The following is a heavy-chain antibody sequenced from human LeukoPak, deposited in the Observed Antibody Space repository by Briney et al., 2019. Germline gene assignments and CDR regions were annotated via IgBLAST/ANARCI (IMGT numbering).Heavy chain of an antibody. CDR1: GFTFYDYA. Sequence: PGGSLRLSCAASGFTFYDYAMHWVRQAPGKGLEWVSGITWNGGNIVYADSVKGRFIISRDNAKNSLYLQMNSLRAEDTALYYCAKAFDPYVFKDALDIWGQGTVVTVSS. CDR2: ITWNGGNI. V-gene: IGHV3-9*01. D-gene: IGHD3-16*01. J-gene: IGHJ3*02. CDR3: AKAFDPYVFKDALDI.